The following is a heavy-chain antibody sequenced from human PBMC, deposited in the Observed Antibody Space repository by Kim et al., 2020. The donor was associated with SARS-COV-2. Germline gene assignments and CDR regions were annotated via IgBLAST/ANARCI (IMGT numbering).Heavy chain of an antibody. CDR1: GGSISSSSYY. CDR2: IYYSGST. CDR3: ATPHLTHYYYDSSGYYSS. J-gene: IGHJ5*02. D-gene: IGHD3-22*01. V-gene: IGHV4-39*01. Sequence: SETLSLTCTVSGGSISSSSYYWGWIRQPPGKGLEWIGSIYYSGSTYYNPSLKSRVTISVDTSKNQFSLKLSSVTAADTAVYYCATPHLTHYYYDSSGYYSSWGQGTLVTVSS.